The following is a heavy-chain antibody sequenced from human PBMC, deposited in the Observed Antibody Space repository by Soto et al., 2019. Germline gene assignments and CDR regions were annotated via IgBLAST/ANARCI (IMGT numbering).Heavy chain of an antibody. CDR3: ARSRAIGGIYSSGLDY. J-gene: IGHJ4*02. Sequence: APTLVNPTHTLTLTCPFSGFSLSTSAMSVSWIRQPPGKALEWLALIDWDDDKYYSTSLKTRLTISKDTSKNRVVLTMTNMDPVDTATYYCARSRAIGGIYSSGLDYWGQGTLVTVSS. V-gene: IGHV2-70*12. D-gene: IGHD6-19*01. CDR1: GFSLSTSAMS. CDR2: IDWDDDK.